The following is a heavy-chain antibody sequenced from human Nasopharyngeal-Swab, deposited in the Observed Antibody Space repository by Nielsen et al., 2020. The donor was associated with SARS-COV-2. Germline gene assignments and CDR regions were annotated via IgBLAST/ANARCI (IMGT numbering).Heavy chain of an antibody. CDR1: GFIFSSYG. D-gene: IGHD6-13*01. J-gene: IGHJ4*02. Sequence: GGSLRLSCAASGFIFSSYGMHWVRQAPGKGLEWVAVIWYDGSNKYYADSVKGRFTISRDNSKNTLYLQMNSLRAEDTAVYYCAKDIAKHFDYWGQGTLVTVSS. V-gene: IGHV3-33*06. CDR3: AKDIAKHFDY. CDR2: IWYDGSNK.